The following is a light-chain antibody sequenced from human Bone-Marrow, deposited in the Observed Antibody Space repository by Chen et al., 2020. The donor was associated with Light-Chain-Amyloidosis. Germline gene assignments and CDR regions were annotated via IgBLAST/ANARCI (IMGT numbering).Light chain of an antibody. V-gene: IGLV3-21*02. CDR2: DDS. CDR1: NIGSTR. CDR3: QVWDRSSDRPV. Sequence: SYVLTQPSSVSVAPGQTATIACGGNNIGSTRVHWYQQTPGQAPRLVVYDDSDRPSGIPERLSGSNSGNTATLTISRVEAGDEADYYGQVWDRSSDRPVFGGGTKLTVL. J-gene: IGLJ3*02.